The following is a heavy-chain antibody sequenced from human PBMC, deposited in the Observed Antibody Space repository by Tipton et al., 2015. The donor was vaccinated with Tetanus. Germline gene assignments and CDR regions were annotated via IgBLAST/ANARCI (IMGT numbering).Heavy chain of an antibody. CDR1: GGSISSSSYY. V-gene: IGHV4-39*01. CDR2: IYYSGST. Sequence: TLSLTCTVSGGSISSSSYYWGWIRQPPGKGLEWIGSIYYSGSTYYNPSLKSRVTISVDTSKNRFSLKLSSVTAADTAVYYCARRSFYGDRVDVWGQGTTVTVSS. CDR3: ARRSFYGDRVDV. J-gene: IGHJ6*02. D-gene: IGHD1-26*01.